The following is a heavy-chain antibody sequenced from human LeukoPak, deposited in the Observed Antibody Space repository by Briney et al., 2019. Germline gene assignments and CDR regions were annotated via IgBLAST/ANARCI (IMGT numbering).Heavy chain of an antibody. Sequence: GGSLRPSCAASGFTFSSYGMHWVRQAPGKGLEWVAVIWYDGSNKYYADSVKGRFTISRDNSKNTLYLQMNSLRAEDTAVYYCAKEHSVMVYAVDYWGQGTLVTVSS. J-gene: IGHJ4*02. D-gene: IGHD2-8*01. CDR3: AKEHSVMVYAVDY. CDR1: GFTFSSYG. V-gene: IGHV3-33*06. CDR2: IWYDGSNK.